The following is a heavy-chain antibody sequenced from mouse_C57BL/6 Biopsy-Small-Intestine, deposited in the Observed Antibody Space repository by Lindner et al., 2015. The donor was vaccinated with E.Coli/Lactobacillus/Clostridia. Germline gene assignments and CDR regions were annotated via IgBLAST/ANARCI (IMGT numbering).Heavy chain of an antibody. D-gene: IGHD2-12*01. CDR1: GYAFSRSW. V-gene: IGHV1-82*01. Sequence: VQLQESGPELVKSGASVKISCKASGYAFSRSWMNWVKQRPGKGLEWIGWIYPGDGDTNYNGKFKGKATLTVDKSSSTAYMQLSSLTSEDSAVYYCARKEYSFYSYDEAWFAYWGQGTLVTVSA. CDR3: ARKEYSFYSYDEAWFAY. CDR2: IYPGDGDT. J-gene: IGHJ3*01.